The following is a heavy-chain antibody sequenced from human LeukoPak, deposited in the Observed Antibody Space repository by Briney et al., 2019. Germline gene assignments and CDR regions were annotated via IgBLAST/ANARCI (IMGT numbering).Heavy chain of an antibody. CDR1: GGSISNYY. CDR2: VYTSGST. V-gene: IGHV4-4*07. D-gene: IGHD1-26*01. CDR3: ARDSGKGDTAHMDV. Sequence: SESLSLTCTVSGGSISNYYWSWIRQPAGKGLEWIGHVYTSGSTNYNPSLKSRVTMSVDTSKNQFSLRLSSVTAADTPVYYCARDSGKGDTAHMDVWGKGTTVTVSS. J-gene: IGHJ6*03.